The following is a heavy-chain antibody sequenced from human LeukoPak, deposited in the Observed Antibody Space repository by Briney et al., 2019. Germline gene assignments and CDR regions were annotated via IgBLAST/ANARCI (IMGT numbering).Heavy chain of an antibody. Sequence: SVKVSCKASGGAFSSYAISWVRQAPGQGLEWMGGIIPIFGTANYAQKFQGRVTITADESTSTAYMELSSLRSEDTAVYYCARTRYDFWSGYEDYYYYYGMDVWGQGTTVTVSS. J-gene: IGHJ6*02. CDR2: IIPIFGTA. V-gene: IGHV1-69*13. D-gene: IGHD3-3*01. CDR3: ARTRYDFWSGYEDYYYYYGMDV. CDR1: GGAFSSYA.